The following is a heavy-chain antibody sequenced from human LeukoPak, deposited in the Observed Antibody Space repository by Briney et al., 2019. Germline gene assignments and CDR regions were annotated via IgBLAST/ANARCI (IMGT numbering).Heavy chain of an antibody. J-gene: IGHJ6*03. V-gene: IGHV4-39*07. Sequence: SETLSLTCTVSGGSISSSSYYWGWIRQPPGKGLEWIGSIYYSGSAYYNPSLKSRVTISVDTSKNQFSLKLSSVTAADTAVYYCARRAKEIVVVPAAIAYYYYYMDVWGKGTTVTISS. CDR1: GGSISSSSYY. D-gene: IGHD2-2*02. CDR3: ARRAKEIVVVPAAIAYYYYYMDV. CDR2: IYYSGSA.